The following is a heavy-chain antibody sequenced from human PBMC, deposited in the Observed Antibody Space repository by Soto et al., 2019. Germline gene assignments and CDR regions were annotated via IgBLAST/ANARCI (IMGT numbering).Heavy chain of an antibody. D-gene: IGHD3-22*01. CDR1: GFIVSRSN. Sequence: EVQLVESGGGLVRPGGSLRLSCGVSGFIVSRSNMTWVRQAPGKGLEWVSSLYSGGSSYYSDSVKGRFTISRDNSENTLSLQMNSLRAEDTAVYYCARLGYFEDSGYSYFDSWGHGTLVTVSS. CDR3: ARLGYFEDSGYSYFDS. J-gene: IGHJ5*01. CDR2: LYSGGSS. V-gene: IGHV3-53*01.